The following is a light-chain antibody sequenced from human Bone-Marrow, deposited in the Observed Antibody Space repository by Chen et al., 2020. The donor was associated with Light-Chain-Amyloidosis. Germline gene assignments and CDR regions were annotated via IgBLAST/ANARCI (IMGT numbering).Light chain of an antibody. CDR3: QQYDSYSPLT. Sequence: DIQMTQSPSTLSASVGDRVTITCRASQNIDTYLAWYQHKPGKAPKLLIYQASSLESGVPLRFSGSGSGTEFTLTISSLQPDDSATYYCQQYDSYSPLTFGGGTKVEIK. V-gene: IGKV1-5*03. J-gene: IGKJ4*01. CDR1: QNIDTY. CDR2: QAS.